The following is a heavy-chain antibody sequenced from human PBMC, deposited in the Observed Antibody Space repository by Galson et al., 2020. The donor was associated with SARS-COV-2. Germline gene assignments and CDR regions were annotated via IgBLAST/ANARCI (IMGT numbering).Heavy chain of an antibody. CDR3: ARVFGELPITYYYYYYMDV. CDR1: GYSFTSYW. CDR2: IYPGDSDT. Sequence: GESLKISCKGSGYSFTSYWIGWVRQMPGKGLAWMGIIYPGDSDTRYSPSFQGQVTISADKSISTAYLQWSSLKASDTAMYYCARVFGELPITYYYYYYMDVWGKGTTVTVSS. J-gene: IGHJ6*03. V-gene: IGHV5-51*01. D-gene: IGHD3-10*02.